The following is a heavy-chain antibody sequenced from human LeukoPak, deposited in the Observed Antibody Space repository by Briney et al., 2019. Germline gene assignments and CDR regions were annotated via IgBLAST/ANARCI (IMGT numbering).Heavy chain of an antibody. V-gene: IGHV1-46*01. CDR1: GYTFTSYY. CDR2: INPSGGST. Sequence: ASVKVSCTASGYTFTSYYMHWVRQAPGQGLEWMGIINPSGGSTSYAQKFQGRVTITADESTSTAYMELSSLRSEDTAVYYCARVGYGDRSHAFDIWGQGTMVTVSS. D-gene: IGHD4-17*01. CDR3: ARVGYGDRSHAFDI. J-gene: IGHJ3*02.